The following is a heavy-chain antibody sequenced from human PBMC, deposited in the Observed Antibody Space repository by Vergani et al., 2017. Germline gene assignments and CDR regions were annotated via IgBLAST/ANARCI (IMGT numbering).Heavy chain of an antibody. CDR2: IIPIFGTA. D-gene: IGHD2-2*01. V-gene: IGHV1-69*01. CDR3: ARDSGVVVPAAKYYYMDV. Sequence: QVQLVQSGAEVKKPGSSVKVSCKASGGTFSSYAISWVRQAPGQGLEWMGGIIPIFGTANYAQKFQGRVTITADESTSTAYMELSSLRSEDTAVYYCARDSGVVVPAAKYYYMDVWGKGTTVTVSS. J-gene: IGHJ6*03. CDR1: GGTFSSYA.